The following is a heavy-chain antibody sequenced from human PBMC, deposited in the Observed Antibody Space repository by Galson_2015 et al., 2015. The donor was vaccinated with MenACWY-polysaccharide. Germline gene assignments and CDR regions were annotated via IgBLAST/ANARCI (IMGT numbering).Heavy chain of an antibody. CDR1: GFTFRTYW. CDR2: IKSDVSST. D-gene: IGHD2-21*02. Sequence: SLRLSCAAAGFTFRTYWMHWVRQAPGKGLVWVSRIKSDVSSTSYADSVKGRFSISRDNAKSTLYLQMNSLRAEDTAVYYCARGPLGYCAGDCLGLDSWGQGTLVTVSS. V-gene: IGHV3-74*01. J-gene: IGHJ4*02. CDR3: ARGPLGYCAGDCLGLDS.